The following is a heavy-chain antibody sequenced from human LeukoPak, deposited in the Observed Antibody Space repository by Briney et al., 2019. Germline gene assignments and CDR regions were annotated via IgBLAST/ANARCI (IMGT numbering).Heavy chain of an antibody. J-gene: IGHJ4*02. Sequence: GGSLRLSCAASGFTVSSNYMSWVRQAPGKGLEWVSVIYSGGSTYYADSVKGRFSISRDNSKNTVYLQMSDLRAEDTAVYYCAKITKATTPNYWGQGTLVTVSS. CDR1: GFTVSSNY. D-gene: IGHD4-17*01. CDR3: AKITKATTPNY. CDR2: IYSGGST. V-gene: IGHV3-53*01.